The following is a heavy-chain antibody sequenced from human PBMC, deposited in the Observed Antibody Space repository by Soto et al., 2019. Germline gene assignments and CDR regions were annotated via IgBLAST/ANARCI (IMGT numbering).Heavy chain of an antibody. Sequence: QVQLVQSGAEVKKPGSSVKVSCKASGGTFSSYAISWVQQAPGQGLEWMGGIIAIFGTANYAQKFQGRVTITADESTNTAYMELSSLRSEDTAVYYCAREDKGYSSSWYRLGENWFDPWGQGTLVTVSS. CDR3: AREDKGYSSSWYRLGENWFDP. D-gene: IGHD6-13*01. J-gene: IGHJ5*02. CDR1: GGTFSSYA. V-gene: IGHV1-69*01. CDR2: IIAIFGTA.